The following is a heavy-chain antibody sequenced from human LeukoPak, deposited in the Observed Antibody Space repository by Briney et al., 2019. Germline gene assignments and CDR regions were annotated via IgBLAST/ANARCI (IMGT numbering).Heavy chain of an antibody. Sequence: SETLSLTCAVYGESFSGFYWTWIRQPPGKGLEWIGEINHSGSTNYNPSFKSRVTISVDTSKNQFSLKMTAVTAADTAAYYWARRPRNSGSDDGPPGLDYWGQGTLVTVSS. CDR3: ARRPRNSGSDDGPPGLDY. CDR2: INHSGST. CDR1: GESFSGFY. V-gene: IGHV4-34*01. D-gene: IGHD1-26*01. J-gene: IGHJ4*02.